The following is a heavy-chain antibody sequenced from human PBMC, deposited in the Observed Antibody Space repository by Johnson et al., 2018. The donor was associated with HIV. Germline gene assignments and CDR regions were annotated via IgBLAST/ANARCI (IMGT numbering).Heavy chain of an antibody. CDR1: GFIFSDYY. V-gene: IGHV3-11*04. J-gene: IGHJ3*02. D-gene: IGHD6-19*01. CDR2: ISSSGSTI. CDR3: ARDHGWSRGWLFDAFDI. Sequence: QVQLVESGGGLVKPGGSLRLSCAASGFIFSDYYMSWIRQAPGKGLEWVSYISSSGSTIYYADSLKGRFTISRDNAKNSLYLQMNSLRPEDTAVYYCARDHGWSRGWLFDAFDIWGQGTMVTVSS.